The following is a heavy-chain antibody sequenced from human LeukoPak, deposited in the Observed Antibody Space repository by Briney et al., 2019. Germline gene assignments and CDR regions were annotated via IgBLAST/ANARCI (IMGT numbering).Heavy chain of an antibody. V-gene: IGHV3-9*03. D-gene: IGHD6-6*01. J-gene: IGHJ6*03. CDR2: ISWNSGSI. Sequence: GRSLRLSCAASGFTFDDYAMHWVRQAPGKGLEWVSGISWNSGSIGYADSVKGRFTISRDNAKNSLYLQMNSLRAEDMALYYCXXXXXGGLGQLGYYMDVWGKGTTVTVSS. CDR1: GFTFDDYA. CDR3: XXXXXGGLGQLGYYMDV.